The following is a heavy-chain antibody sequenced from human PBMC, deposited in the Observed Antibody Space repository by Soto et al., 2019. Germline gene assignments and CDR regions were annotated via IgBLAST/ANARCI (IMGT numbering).Heavy chain of an antibody. D-gene: IGHD2-15*01. CDR3: AKGGGSCCFDC. CDR1: GFTFSNYV. Sequence: EVQLLESGGGLVQPGGSLRLSCAASGFTFSNYVMSWVRQAPGKGLEWVSAISGSGGSTYYADSVKGRVTISRDSSKNTLYLHMNSLRAEDTAVYYCAKGGGSCCFDCWGQGTLVTVSS. J-gene: IGHJ4*02. CDR2: ISGSGGST. V-gene: IGHV3-23*01.